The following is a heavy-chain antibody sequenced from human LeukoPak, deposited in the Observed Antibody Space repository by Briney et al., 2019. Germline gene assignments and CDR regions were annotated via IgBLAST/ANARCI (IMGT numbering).Heavy chain of an antibody. CDR3: TRAGYSSGFDS. CDR2: INRDGSGT. J-gene: IGHJ5*01. V-gene: IGHV3-74*01. CDR1: GFTFSNYW. Sequence: PGGSLRLSCAASGFTFSNYWMHWVRQAPGKGLVWVSRINRDGSGTTYADSVKGRFTISRDNAKNTLYLQMNSLIAEDTAVYFCTRAGYSSGFDSWGQGTLVTVSS. D-gene: IGHD6-19*01.